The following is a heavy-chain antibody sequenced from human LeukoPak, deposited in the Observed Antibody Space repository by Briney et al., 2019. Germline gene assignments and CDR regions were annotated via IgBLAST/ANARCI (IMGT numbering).Heavy chain of an antibody. J-gene: IGHJ5*02. D-gene: IGHD2-15*01. CDR1: GDSISSSY. V-gene: IGHV4-59*01. CDR3: ARGAAFDP. Sequence: PSETLSLTCTVSGDSISSSYWSWIRQPPGKGLEWIGNIYYSGSTNYNPSLKSRVTMSVDTSKNQFSLYLSSVTAADTAVYFCARGAAFDPWGQGTLVTVSS. CDR2: IYYSGST.